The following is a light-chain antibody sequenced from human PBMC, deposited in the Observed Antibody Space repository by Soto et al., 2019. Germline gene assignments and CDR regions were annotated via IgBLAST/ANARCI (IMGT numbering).Light chain of an antibody. CDR1: SSDVGGDNY. CDR2: EVT. V-gene: IGLV2-8*01. Sequence: QSVLTQPPSASGSPGQSVTISCTGTSSDVGGDNYVSWYQQHPGKAPKLMIYEVTKRPSGVPDRFSGSKSGNTASLTVSGLQAEDEADYYCSSYVGSDNFVFGGGTKLTVL. J-gene: IGLJ3*02. CDR3: SSYVGSDNFV.